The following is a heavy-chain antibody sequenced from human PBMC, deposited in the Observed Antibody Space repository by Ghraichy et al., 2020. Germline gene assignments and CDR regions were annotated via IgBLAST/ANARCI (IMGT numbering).Heavy chain of an antibody. CDR3: AKDQGYCSGGTCLIPDY. CDR1: GFTFSNYG. J-gene: IGHJ4*02. D-gene: IGHD2-15*01. CDR2: ISYDGSNK. V-gene: IGHV3-30*18. Sequence: GGSLRLSCAASGFTFSNYGMHWVRQTPGKGLEWVAVISYDGSNKYYADSVNGRFTISRDNSKNTVSLQMNSLRAEDTAVYYCAKDQGYCSGGTCLIPDYWGQGTLVTVSS.